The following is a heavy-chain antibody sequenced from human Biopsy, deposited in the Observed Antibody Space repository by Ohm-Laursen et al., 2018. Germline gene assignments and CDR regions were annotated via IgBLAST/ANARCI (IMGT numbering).Heavy chain of an antibody. V-gene: IGHV4-34*08. Sequence: SDTLSLTCTVFGKTFSDYQWSWIRQPPGKGLERIGQINQAGTTNYNPSLKSRVSISADASKYEFSLRLTSVTAADTAVYLCGNEVHGRDYWGLGAQVTVSS. D-gene: IGHD2-15*01. J-gene: IGHJ4*02. CDR2: INQAGTT. CDR3: GNEVHGRDY. CDR1: GKTFSDYQ.